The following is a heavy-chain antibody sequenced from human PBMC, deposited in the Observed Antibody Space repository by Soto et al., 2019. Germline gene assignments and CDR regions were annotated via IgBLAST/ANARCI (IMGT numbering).Heavy chain of an antibody. CDR1: GGSISSYY. Sequence: QVQLQESGPGLVKPSETLSLTCTVSGGSISSYYWNWIRQPPGKGLEGIGYIYYTGNTNYNPSLKSRVTISLDTSKNQFSLKLSSVTAADTAVYYCVSGTWLPLPALWGQGTMVTVSS. CDR3: VSGTWLPLPAL. CDR2: IYYTGNT. V-gene: IGHV4-59*08. D-gene: IGHD5-12*01. J-gene: IGHJ3*01.